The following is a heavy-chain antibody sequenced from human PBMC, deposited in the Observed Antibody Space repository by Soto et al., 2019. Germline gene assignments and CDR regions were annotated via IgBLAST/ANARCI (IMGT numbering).Heavy chain of an antibody. CDR1: GYTFTSYY. V-gene: IGHV1-46*03. D-gene: IGHD2-2*01. CDR3: ASAIVVVPAAHDAFEI. Sequence: ASVKVSCKASGYTFTSYYMHWVRQAPGQGLEWMGIINPSGGSTSYAQKFQGRVTMTRDTSTSTVYMELSSLRSEDTAVYYCASAIVVVPAAHDAFEIWGQGTMVTVSS. J-gene: IGHJ3*02. CDR2: INPSGGST.